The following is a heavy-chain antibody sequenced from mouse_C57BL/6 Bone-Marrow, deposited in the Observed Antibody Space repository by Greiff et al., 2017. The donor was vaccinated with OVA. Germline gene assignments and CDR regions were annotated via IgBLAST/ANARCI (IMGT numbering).Heavy chain of an antibody. J-gene: IGHJ2*01. CDR1: GFTFSSYG. CDR2: ISSGGSYT. CDR3: ARHAYGSSDFDY. Sequence: EVQLVESGGDLVKPGGSLKLSCAASGFTFSSYGMSWVRQTPDKSLEWVATISSGGSYTYYPDSVKGRFTISRDNAKNTLYLQMSSLKSEDTAMYYCARHAYGSSDFDYWGQGTTLTVSS. D-gene: IGHD1-1*01. V-gene: IGHV5-6*01.